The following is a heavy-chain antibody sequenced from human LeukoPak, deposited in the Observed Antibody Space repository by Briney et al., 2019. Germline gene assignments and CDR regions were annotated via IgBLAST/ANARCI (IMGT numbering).Heavy chain of an antibody. D-gene: IGHD4-17*01. J-gene: IGHJ4*02. CDR1: GFTFSSYA. CDR2: ISGSGGGT. V-gene: IGHV3-23*01. Sequence: PGGSLRLSCAASGFTFSSYAMSWVRQAPGKGLEWVSGISGSGGGTYYADFVKGRFTISRDNSKNTLYLQMNSLRAEDTAVYYCAKEIYGAVTYWGQGSLVTVSS. CDR3: AKEIYGAVTY.